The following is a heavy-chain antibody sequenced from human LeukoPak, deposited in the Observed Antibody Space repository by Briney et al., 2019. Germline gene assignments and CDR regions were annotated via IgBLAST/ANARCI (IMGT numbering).Heavy chain of an antibody. V-gene: IGHV3-23*01. CDR3: AKRATVTQTQDYYFDY. J-gene: IGHJ4*02. CDR2: ISGSGGST. CDR1: GFTFSDYY. D-gene: IGHD4-11*01. Sequence: PGGSLRLSCAASGFTFSDYYMSWIRQAPGKGLEWVSAISGSGGSTYYADSVKGRFTISRDNSKNTLYLQMNSLRAEDTAVYYCAKRATVTQTQDYYFDYWGQGTLVTVSS.